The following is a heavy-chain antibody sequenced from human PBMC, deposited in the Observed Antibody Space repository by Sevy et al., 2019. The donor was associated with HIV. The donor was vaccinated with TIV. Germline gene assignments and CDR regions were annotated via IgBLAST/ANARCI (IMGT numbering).Heavy chain of an antibody. V-gene: IGHV3-23*01. CDR3: AKAAGTVHSTPTPELN. CDR1: GFIFSSNA. Sequence: GGSLRLSWAASGFIFSSNALIWVRQSPGRGREWVSSIGGSGVDTYYADSVKGRFSVSRDNSKNMLYMQMNSLRAEDTAIYYCAKAAGTVHSTPTPELNWGQGTLVTVSS. D-gene: IGHD6-13*01. CDR2: IGGSGVDT. J-gene: IGHJ4*02.